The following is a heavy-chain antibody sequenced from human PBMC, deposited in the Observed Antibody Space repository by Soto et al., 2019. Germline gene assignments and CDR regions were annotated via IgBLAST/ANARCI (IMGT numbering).Heavy chain of an antibody. CDR3: ARSLRITMFGVVFTLYAFDM. Sequence: LTCGVSGGTMRSSSWWVWVGQIPGKGLEWIGAIYHSGSTNYNPSLKSRVTISVEKSKNQSSLKMSSVTAEDTAVYYCARSLRITMFGVVFTLYAFDMWVRWRMV. CDR1: GGTMRSSSW. D-gene: IGHD3-3*01. CDR2: IYHSGST. V-gene: IGHV4-4*02. J-gene: IGHJ3*02.